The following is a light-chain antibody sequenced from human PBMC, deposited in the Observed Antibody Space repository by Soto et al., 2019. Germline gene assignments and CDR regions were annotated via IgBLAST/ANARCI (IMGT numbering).Light chain of an antibody. Sequence: QSVLTQPASVSGSPGQSMTISCTGTSSDIGGYNLVSWYRQNPGKAPKLIIYEVTERPSGVSNRFSGSKSGNTASLTISGLQAEDEADYYCCSYAGSPTFRYVFGAGTKVTVL. J-gene: IGLJ1*01. CDR2: EVT. CDR3: CSYAGSPTFRYV. V-gene: IGLV2-23*02. CDR1: SSDIGGYNL.